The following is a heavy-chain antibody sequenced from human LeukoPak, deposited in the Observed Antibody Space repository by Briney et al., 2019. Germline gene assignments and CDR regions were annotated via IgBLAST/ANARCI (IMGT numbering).Heavy chain of an antibody. V-gene: IGHV1-2*02. CDR2: ITPSGGT. D-gene: IGHD5-24*01. CDR3: ARDRYGDGFAHLDY. CDR1: GYTFTSYA. Sequence: ASVKVSCKASGYTFTSYAIHWVRQAPGQGLEWMGWITPSGGTDYPQRFQGRVAITWDTSITTAYMDLSRLTSDDTAVYYCARDRYGDGFAHLDYWGQGALVTVSS. J-gene: IGHJ4*02.